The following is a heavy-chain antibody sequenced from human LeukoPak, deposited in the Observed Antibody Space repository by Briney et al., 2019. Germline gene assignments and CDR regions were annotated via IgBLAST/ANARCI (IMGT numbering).Heavy chain of an antibody. D-gene: IGHD3-10*01. J-gene: IGHJ5*02. CDR3: ARGEAVYYYASGTIWFDP. CDR2: INPNSGGT. V-gene: IGHV1-2*02. CDR1: GYTFTGYY. Sequence: GASVKVSCKSSGYTFTGYYMHWVRQAPGQGLEWMGWINPNSGGTNYAQNFQGRVTMTRDTSISKAYMELSRLRSDDTAVYYCARGEAVYYYASGTIWFDPWGQGTLVTVSS.